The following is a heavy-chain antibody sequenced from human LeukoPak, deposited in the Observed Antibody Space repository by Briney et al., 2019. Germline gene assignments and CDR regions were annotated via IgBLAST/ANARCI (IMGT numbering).Heavy chain of an antibody. J-gene: IGHJ3*02. CDR1: GFTFDDYA. CDR3: AKGATVTTVGRGAFDI. Sequence: GRSLRLSCAASGFTFDDYATHWVRQAPGKGLEWVSGISWNSGSIGYADSVKGRFTISRDNAKNSLYLQMNSLRAEDTALYYCAKGATVTTVGRGAFDIWGQGTMVTVSS. D-gene: IGHD4-17*01. V-gene: IGHV3-9*01. CDR2: ISWNSGSI.